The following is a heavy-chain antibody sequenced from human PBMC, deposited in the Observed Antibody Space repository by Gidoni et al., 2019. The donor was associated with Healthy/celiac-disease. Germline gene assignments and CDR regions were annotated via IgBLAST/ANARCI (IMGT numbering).Heavy chain of an antibody. V-gene: IGHV1-69*01. CDR2: IIPIFGTA. D-gene: IGHD4-17*01. CDR1: GSTFSSYA. J-gene: IGHJ4*02. CDR3: ARGLTVTGMGDFDY. Sequence: QVQLVQSGAAVKKPGSSVKVSCTASGSTFSSYAISWVRQAPGQGLEWMGGIIPIFGTANYAQKFQGRVTITADESTSTAYMELSSLRSEDTAVYYCARGLTVTGMGDFDYWGQGTLVTVSS.